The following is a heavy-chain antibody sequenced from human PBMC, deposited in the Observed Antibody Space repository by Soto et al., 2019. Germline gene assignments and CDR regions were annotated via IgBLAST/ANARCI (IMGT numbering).Heavy chain of an antibody. CDR3: AEVGDIVVVVAATTFDY. CDR1: GFTFSSYA. Sequence: GGSLRLSCAASGFTFSSYAMSWVCQAPGKRLEWVSAISGSGGSTYYADSVKGRFTISRDNSKNTLYLQMNSLRAEDTAVYYCAEVGDIVVVVAATTFDYWGQGTLVTVSS. D-gene: IGHD2-15*01. V-gene: IGHV3-23*01. J-gene: IGHJ4*02. CDR2: ISGSGGST.